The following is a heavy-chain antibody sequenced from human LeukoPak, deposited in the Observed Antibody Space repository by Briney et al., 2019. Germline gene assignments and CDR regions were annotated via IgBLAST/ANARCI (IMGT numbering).Heavy chain of an antibody. Sequence: GGSLRLTCAASGFTFTSYAMSWVRQAPGKGLEWVSTISDSSSSTFYADSVKGRFTISRDSSKNTLYMQMNSLRVEDTAVYYCAKDRRWLVEYWGQGSLATVSS. J-gene: IGHJ4*02. CDR3: AKDRRWLVEY. V-gene: IGHV3-23*01. CDR1: GFTFTSYA. CDR2: ISDSSSST. D-gene: IGHD3-22*01.